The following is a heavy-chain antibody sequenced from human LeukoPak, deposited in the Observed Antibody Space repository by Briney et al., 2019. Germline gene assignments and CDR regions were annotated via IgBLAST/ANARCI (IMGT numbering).Heavy chain of an antibody. D-gene: IGHD3-10*01. Sequence: GASVKVSCKTSGYIFTSYDINWVRQAPGQGLEWMGRIIPILGIANYAQKFQGRVTITADKSTSTAYMELSSLRSEDTAVYYCASVFGDYDLDYWGQGTLVTVSS. CDR3: ASVFGDYDLDY. CDR2: IIPILGIA. J-gene: IGHJ4*02. V-gene: IGHV1-69*04. CDR1: GYIFTSYD.